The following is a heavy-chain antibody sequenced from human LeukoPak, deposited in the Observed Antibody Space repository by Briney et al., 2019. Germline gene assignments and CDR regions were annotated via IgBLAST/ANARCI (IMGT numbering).Heavy chain of an antibody. J-gene: IGHJ4*02. CDR3: ARGAAEEQRLVDGYFDY. D-gene: IGHD6-13*01. CDR2: ISYDGSNK. Sequence: GGSLRLSCAASGFTFSSYAMHWVRQAPGKGLEWVAVISYDGSNKYYADSVKGRFTISRDNSKNTLYLRMNSLGAEDTAVYYCARGAAEEQRLVDGYFDYWGQGTLVTVSS. V-gene: IGHV3-30-3*01. CDR1: GFTFSSYA.